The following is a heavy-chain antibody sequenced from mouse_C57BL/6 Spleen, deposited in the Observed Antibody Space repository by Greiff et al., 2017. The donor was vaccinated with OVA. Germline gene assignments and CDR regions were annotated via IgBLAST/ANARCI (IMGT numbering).Heavy chain of an antibody. J-gene: IGHJ1*03. Sequence: QQSCKASGYTFTSYWMHWVKQRPGRGLEWIGRIDPNSGGTKYNEKFKSKATLTVDKPSSTAYMQLSSLTSEDSAVYYCARGIYYYGSSRYFDVWGTGTTVTVSS. CDR2: IDPNSGGT. CDR3: ARGIYYYGSSRYFDV. D-gene: IGHD1-1*01. CDR1: GYTFTSYW. V-gene: IGHV1-72*01.